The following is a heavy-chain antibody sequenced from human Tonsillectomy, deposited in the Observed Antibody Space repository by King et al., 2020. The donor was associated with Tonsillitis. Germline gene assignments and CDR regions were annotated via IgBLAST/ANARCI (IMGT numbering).Heavy chain of an antibody. D-gene: IGHD5-12*01. Sequence: VQLVESGGGLVQPGRSLRLSCIASGFTFSCYAMSWVRPAPGKGLEWVGFISSKAYGGTTEYAASVKGRFTISRDDSKSIAYLQMNSLKAEDTAVYYCTVATSYYYYYMDVWGKGTTVTVSS. CDR3: TVATSYYYYYMDV. V-gene: IGHV3-49*04. J-gene: IGHJ6*03. CDR2: ISSKAYGGTT. CDR1: GFTFSCYA.